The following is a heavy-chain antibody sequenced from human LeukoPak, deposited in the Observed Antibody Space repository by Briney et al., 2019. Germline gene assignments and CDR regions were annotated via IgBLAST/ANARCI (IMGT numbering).Heavy chain of an antibody. D-gene: IGHD1-14*01. CDR1: GFTFSSYA. J-gene: IGHJ4*02. Sequence: GGSLRLSRAASGFTFSSYAMHWVRQAPGKGLEWVAVISYDGSNKYYADSVKGRFTISRDNSKNTLYLQMNSLRAEDTAVYYCARDPTALIILGPADYWGQGTLVTVSS. CDR3: ARDPTALIILGPADY. V-gene: IGHV3-30-3*01. CDR2: ISYDGSNK.